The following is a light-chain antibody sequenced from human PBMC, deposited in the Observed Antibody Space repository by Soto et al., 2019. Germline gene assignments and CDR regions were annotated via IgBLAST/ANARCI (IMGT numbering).Light chain of an antibody. CDR3: QQSYSTPYT. CDR1: QSISTY. V-gene: IGKV1-39*01. CDR2: DAS. Sequence: DIQMTQSPSSLSASVGDRVTITCRASQSISTYLNWYQHKPGKAPNLLIYDASSLQSGVPSRFSGSGSGTDFSLTISSLQPEDFATYYCQQSYSTPYTFGQGTKLEIK. J-gene: IGKJ2*01.